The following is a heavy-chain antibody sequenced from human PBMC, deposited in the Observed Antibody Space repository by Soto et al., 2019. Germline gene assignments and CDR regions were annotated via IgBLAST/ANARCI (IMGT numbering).Heavy chain of an antibody. CDR2: IYYSGST. Sequence: SSGTPFPPFTLSCGSISSGGYYWSWIRQHPGKGLEWIGYIYYSGSTYYNPSLKSRVTISVDTSKNQFSLKLSSVTAADTAVYYCARTPDNWGQGTMVTVSS. V-gene: IGHV4-31*03. D-gene: IGHD2-15*01. CDR3: ARTPDN. J-gene: IGHJ4*02. CDR1: CGSISSGGYY.